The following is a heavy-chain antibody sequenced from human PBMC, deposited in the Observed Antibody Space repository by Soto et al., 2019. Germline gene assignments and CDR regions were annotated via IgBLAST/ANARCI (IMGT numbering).Heavy chain of an antibody. CDR2: IKGDGSEK. J-gene: IGHJ4*02. Sequence: EVQLVESGGGLVQPGGSLTLSCAASGFTFSSFWMRWVRQAPGKGLEWVASIKGDGSEKQYVDSVKGRFTISRDNAKNSLYLQMSSLRAEDAAIYYCARDFPGYWGQGTLVTVSS. CDR3: ARDFPGY. V-gene: IGHV3-7*01. CDR1: GFTFSSFW.